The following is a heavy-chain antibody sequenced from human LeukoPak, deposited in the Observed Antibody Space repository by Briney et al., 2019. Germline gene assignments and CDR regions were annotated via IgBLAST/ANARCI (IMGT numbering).Heavy chain of an antibody. CDR3: ARRTNEYSSSSAIRH. D-gene: IGHD6-6*01. V-gene: IGHV1-69*01. J-gene: IGHJ4*02. Sequence: GSSVKVSCKASGGTFSSYAISWVRQAPGQGLEWIGGIIPIFGTANYAQKFQGRVTITADESTSTAYMELSSLRSEDTAVYYCARRTNEYSSSSAIRHWGQGTLVTVSS. CDR2: IIPIFGTA. CDR1: GGTFSSYA.